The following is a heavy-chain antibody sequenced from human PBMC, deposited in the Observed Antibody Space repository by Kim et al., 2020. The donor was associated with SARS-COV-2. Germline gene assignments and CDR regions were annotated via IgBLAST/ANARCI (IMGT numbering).Heavy chain of an antibody. D-gene: IGHD5-12*01. V-gene: IGHV3-7*03. CDR1: GFTFSSYG. J-gene: IGHJ6*04. CDR3: ARDWGHIVATIGMNV. Sequence: GGSLRLSCAASGFTFSSYGMSWVRQAPGKGLEWVATIKEDGSEKYYVDSVKGRFTISRDNAKNSLYLQMNSLRAEDTAVYYCARDWGHIVATIGMNVWG. CDR2: IKEDGSEK.